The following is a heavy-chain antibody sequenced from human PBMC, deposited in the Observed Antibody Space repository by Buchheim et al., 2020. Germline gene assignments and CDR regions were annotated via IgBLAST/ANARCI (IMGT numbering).Heavy chain of an antibody. V-gene: IGHV4-34*01. D-gene: IGHD3-3*01. CDR1: GGSFSGYY. CDR3: ARGRGYDFWSGYFPYYYYYGMDV. Sequence: QVQLQQWGAGLLKPSETLSLTCAVYGGSFSGYYWSWIRQPPGKGLEWIGEINHSGSTNYNPSLKSRVTISVDTSKNQFSLKLSSVTAADTAVYYCARGRGYDFWSGYFPYYYYYGMDVWGQGTT. CDR2: INHSGST. J-gene: IGHJ6*02.